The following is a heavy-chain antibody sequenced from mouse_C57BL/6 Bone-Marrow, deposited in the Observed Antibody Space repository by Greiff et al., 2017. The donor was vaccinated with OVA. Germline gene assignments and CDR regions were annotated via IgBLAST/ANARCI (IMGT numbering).Heavy chain of an antibody. CDR2: IDPSDSET. J-gene: IGHJ1*03. CDR1: GYTFTSYW. CDR3: ARPYYDDDDWYFDV. Sequence: QVQLQQPGAELVRPGSSVKLSCKASGYTFTSYWMHWVKQRPIQGLEWIGNIDPSDSETHYNQKFKDKATLTVDKSSSTAYMQLSSLTSEDSAVYYCARPYYDDDDWYFDVWGTGTTVTVSS. V-gene: IGHV1-52*01. D-gene: IGHD2-4*01.